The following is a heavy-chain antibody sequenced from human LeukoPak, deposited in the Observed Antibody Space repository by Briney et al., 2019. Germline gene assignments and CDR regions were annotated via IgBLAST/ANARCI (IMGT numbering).Heavy chain of an antibody. Sequence: GGSLRLSCAASGFSFSDYYMSCIRQAPGKGLEWVSYISSSGSTTYYADSVKGRFTISRDNAKNSLFLEMNSLRAEDTAVYYCARDINSVAFDMWGQGRVVTVSS. CDR1: GFSFSDYY. D-gene: IGHD1-1*01. CDR2: ISSSGSTT. CDR3: ARDINSVAFDM. V-gene: IGHV3-11*04. J-gene: IGHJ3*02.